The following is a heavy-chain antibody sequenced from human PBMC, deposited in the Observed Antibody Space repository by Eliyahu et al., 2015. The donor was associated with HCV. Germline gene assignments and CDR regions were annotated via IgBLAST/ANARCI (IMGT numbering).Heavy chain of an antibody. J-gene: IGHJ6*02. CDR3: ASSDSSGXHYAMDV. D-gene: IGHD3-22*01. V-gene: IGHV4-39*01. Sequence: QLQLQEAGPGLVKPSETLSLXCIVSGGSISSSSYYWGWIXQPPGKGLEWIGSIYYSGRTYYNPSLKSRVTISVDTSKNQFSLKLSSVTAADTAVYYCASSDSSGXHYAMDVWGQGTTVTVSS. CDR1: GGSISSSSYY. CDR2: IYYSGRT.